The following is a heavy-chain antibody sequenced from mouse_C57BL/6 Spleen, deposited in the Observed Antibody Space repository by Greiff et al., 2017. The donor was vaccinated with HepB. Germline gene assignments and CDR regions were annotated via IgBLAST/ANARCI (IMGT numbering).Heavy chain of an antibody. Sequence: QVQLQQSGAELVRPGTSVKVSCKASGYAFTNYLIEWVKQRPGQGLEWIGVINPGSGGTNYNEKFKGKATLTADKSSSTAYMQLSSLTSEDSAVYFCASSGYYGSSYRDAMDYWGQGTSVTVSS. CDR1: GYAFTNYL. D-gene: IGHD1-1*01. J-gene: IGHJ4*01. V-gene: IGHV1-54*01. CDR3: ASSGYYGSSYRDAMDY. CDR2: INPGSGGT.